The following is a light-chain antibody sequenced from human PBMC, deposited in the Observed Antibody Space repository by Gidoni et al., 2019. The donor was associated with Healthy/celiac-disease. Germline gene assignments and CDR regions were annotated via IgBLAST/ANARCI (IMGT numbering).Light chain of an antibody. V-gene: IGKV3-20*01. J-gene: IGKJ1*01. CDR1: QSVSSSY. CDR3: QQYGSSPPX. Sequence: EIVLTQSPGTLSLSPGERATLSCRASQSVSSSYLAWYQQKPGQAPRLLIYGASSRATGIPDRFSGSGSGTDFTLTISRLEPEDFAVYYCQQYGSSPPXXXQGTKVEIK. CDR2: GAS.